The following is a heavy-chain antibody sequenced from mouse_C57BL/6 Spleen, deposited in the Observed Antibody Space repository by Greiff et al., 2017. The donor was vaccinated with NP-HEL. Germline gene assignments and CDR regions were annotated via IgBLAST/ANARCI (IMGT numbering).Heavy chain of an antibody. V-gene: IGHV1-69*01. J-gene: IGHJ3*01. CDR3: ARDKEAWFAY. CDR1: GYTFTSYW. Sequence: QVQLQQPGAELVMPGASVKLSCKASGYTFTSYWMHWVKQRPGQGLEWIGEIDPSDSYTNYNQKFKGKSTLTVDKSSSTAYMQLSSLTSEDSAVYYCARDKEAWFAYWGQGTLVTVSA. CDR2: IDPSDSYT.